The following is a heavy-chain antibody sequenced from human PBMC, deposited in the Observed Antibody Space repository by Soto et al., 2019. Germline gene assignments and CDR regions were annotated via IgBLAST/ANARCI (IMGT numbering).Heavy chain of an antibody. V-gene: IGHV4-30-4*01. CDR3: ARGRYCLTGRCFPNWFDS. CDR2: IYKSTTT. J-gene: IGHJ5*01. D-gene: IGHD2-15*01. CDR1: GDSISTVDYF. Sequence: SETLSLTCSVSGDSISTVDYFWAWVRQPPGQALEYIGYIYKSTTTYYNPSFESRVAISLDTSKSQFSLTVTSVTAADTAVYFCARGRYCLTGRCFPNWFDSWGQGTLVTVSS.